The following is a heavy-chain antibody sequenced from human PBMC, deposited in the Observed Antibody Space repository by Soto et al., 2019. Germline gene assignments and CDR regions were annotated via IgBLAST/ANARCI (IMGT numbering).Heavy chain of an antibody. CDR2: IIPIFGTA. CDR1: GGTFSSYA. V-gene: IGHV1-69*13. D-gene: IGHD4-17*01. Sequence: SVKVSCKASGGTFSSYAISWVRQAPGQGLEWMGGIIPIFGTANYAQKFQGRVTITADESTSTAYMELSSLRSEDTAVYYCATDARTTVTTYYYYGMDVWGQGTTVTVSS. J-gene: IGHJ6*02. CDR3: ATDARTTVTTYYYYGMDV.